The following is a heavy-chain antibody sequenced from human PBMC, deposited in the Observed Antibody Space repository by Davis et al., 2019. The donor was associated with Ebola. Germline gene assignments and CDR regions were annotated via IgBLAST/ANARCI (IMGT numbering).Heavy chain of an antibody. CDR1: GGTFSSYA. CDR2: IIPIFGTA. CDR3: ARGDAYCGGDCYWTAFYFDY. Sequence: SVKVSCKASGGTFSSYAISWVRQAPGQGLEWMGGIIPIFGTANYAQKFQGRVTITADESTSTAYMELSSLRSEDTAVYYCARGDAYCGGDCYWTAFYFDYWGQGTLVTVSS. J-gene: IGHJ4*02. D-gene: IGHD2-21*02. V-gene: IGHV1-69*13.